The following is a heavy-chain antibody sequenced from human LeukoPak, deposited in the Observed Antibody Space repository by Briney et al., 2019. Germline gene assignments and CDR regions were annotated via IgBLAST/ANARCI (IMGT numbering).Heavy chain of an antibody. Sequence: GGSLRLSCAASGFTFSSYWMSWVRQAPGKGLEWVANIKQDGSEKYYVDSVKGRFTISRDNAKNSLYLQMNSLRAEDTAVYYCARDSLRLGELSLPDYWGQGTLVTVSS. CDR2: IKQDGSEK. CDR3: ARDSLRLGELSLPDY. CDR1: GFTFSSYW. J-gene: IGHJ4*02. V-gene: IGHV3-7*01. D-gene: IGHD3-16*02.